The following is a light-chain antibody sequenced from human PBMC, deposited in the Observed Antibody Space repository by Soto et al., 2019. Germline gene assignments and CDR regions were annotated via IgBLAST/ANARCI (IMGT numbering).Light chain of an antibody. J-gene: IGLJ3*02. CDR1: SSNIGSNT. Sequence: QAVVTQPPSASGTPGQRVTISCSGSSSNIGSNTVNWYQQLPGTAPKLLIYSNNQRPSGVPDRFSGSKSGTSASLAISGLQSEDEADYYCAAWDDSLNGYWVFGGGTQLTVL. CDR2: SNN. CDR3: AAWDDSLNGYWV. V-gene: IGLV1-44*01.